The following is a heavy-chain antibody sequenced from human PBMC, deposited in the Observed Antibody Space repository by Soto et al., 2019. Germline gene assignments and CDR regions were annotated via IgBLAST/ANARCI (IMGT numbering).Heavy chain of an antibody. Sequence: SVKVSCKASGGTFSSYAISWVRQAPGQGLEWMGGIIPIFGTANYAQKFQGRVTITADESTSTAYMELSSLRSEDTAVYYCARVVVPAATNYYGMDVWGQGTTVTVSS. V-gene: IGHV1-69*13. J-gene: IGHJ6*02. CDR2: IIPIFGTA. CDR3: ARVVVPAATNYYGMDV. D-gene: IGHD2-2*01. CDR1: GGTFSSYA.